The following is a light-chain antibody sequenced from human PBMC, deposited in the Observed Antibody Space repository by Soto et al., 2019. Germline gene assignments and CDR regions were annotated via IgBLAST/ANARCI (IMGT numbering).Light chain of an antibody. J-gene: IGKJ1*01. CDR2: KAS. Sequence: GDRVTITCRASGSIDSWLAWHQQKPGRAPKLLISKASSLESGVPSRFSGSGFGTEFTLTISSLQPDDFATYYCQQYNSYRAFGQGTKVDIK. CDR3: QQYNSYRA. V-gene: IGKV1-5*03. CDR1: GSIDSW.